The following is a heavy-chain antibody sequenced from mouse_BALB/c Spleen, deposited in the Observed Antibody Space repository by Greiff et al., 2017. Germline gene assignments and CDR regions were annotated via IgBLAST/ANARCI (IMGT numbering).Heavy chain of an antibody. Sequence: VQLQQSGAELAKPGASVKMSCKASGYTFTSYWMHWVKQRPGQGLEWIGYINPSTGYTEYNQKFKDKATLTADKSSSTAYMQLSSLTSEDSAVYYCARTDYDEAMDYWGEGTSVTVSS. CDR2: INPSTGYT. V-gene: IGHV1-7*01. D-gene: IGHD2-4*01. J-gene: IGHJ4*01. CDR1: GYTFTSYW. CDR3: ARTDYDEAMDY.